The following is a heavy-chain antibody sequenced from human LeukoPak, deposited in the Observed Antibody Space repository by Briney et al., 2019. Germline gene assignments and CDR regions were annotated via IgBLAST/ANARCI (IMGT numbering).Heavy chain of an antibody. CDR3: AKDRVSSGWYDY. J-gene: IGHJ4*02. V-gene: IGHV3-23*01. CDR1: GFTFSSYA. Sequence: PGGSLRLSCAASGFTFSSYAMSWVRQAPGKWLEWVSAISGSGGSTYYADSVKGRFTISRDNSKNTLYLQMNSLRAEDTAVYYCAKDRVSSGWYDYWGQGTLVTVSS. D-gene: IGHD6-19*01. CDR2: ISGSGGST.